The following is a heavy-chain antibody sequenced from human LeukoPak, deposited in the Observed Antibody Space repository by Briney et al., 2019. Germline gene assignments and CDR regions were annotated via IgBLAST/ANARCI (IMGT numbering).Heavy chain of an antibody. CDR3: AKGLEGLQPKDGMDV. Sequence: GGSLRLSCAASGFTFSSYWMSWVRQAPGKGLEWVSAISGSGGSTYYADSVKGRFTISRDNSKNTLYLQMNSLRAEDTAVYYCAKGLEGLQPKDGMDVWGQGTTVTVSS. V-gene: IGHV3-23*01. CDR1: GFTFSSYW. J-gene: IGHJ6*02. D-gene: IGHD4-11*01. CDR2: ISGSGGST.